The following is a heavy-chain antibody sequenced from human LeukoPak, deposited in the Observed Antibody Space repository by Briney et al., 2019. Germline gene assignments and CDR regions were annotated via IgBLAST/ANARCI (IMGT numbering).Heavy chain of an antibody. V-gene: IGHV3-53*01. CDR1: GFTVSSNY. Sequence: TGGSLRLSCAASGFTVSSNYMSWVRHAPGKGLEWVSVIYSGGSTYYADSVKGRFTISRDNSKNTLYLQMNSLRAEDTAVYYCARSSSGYNRGAFDIWGQGTMVTVSS. D-gene: IGHD3-22*01. CDR2: IYSGGST. J-gene: IGHJ3*02. CDR3: ARSSSGYNRGAFDI.